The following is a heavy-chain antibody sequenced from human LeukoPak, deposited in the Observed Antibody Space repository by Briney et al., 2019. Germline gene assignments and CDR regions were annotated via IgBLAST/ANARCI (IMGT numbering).Heavy chain of an antibody. J-gene: IGHJ5*02. CDR3: ARREYSNYVGGWFDP. CDR1: GGSISSYY. Sequence: SETLSLTCTVSGGSISSYYWSWIRQPPGKGLEWIGYIYYSGSTNYNPSLKSRVTISVDTSKNQFSLKLSSVIAADTAVYYCARREYSNYVGGWFDPWGQGTLVTVSS. D-gene: IGHD4-11*01. CDR2: IYYSGST. V-gene: IGHV4-59*01.